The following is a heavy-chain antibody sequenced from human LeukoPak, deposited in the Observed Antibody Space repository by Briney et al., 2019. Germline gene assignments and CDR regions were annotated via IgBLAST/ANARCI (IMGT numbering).Heavy chain of an antibody. J-gene: IGHJ4*02. CDR3: ARSPTSGSYYAYFDY. D-gene: IGHD3-10*01. V-gene: IGHV1-69*13. Sequence: SVKVSCKASGGTFSSYAISWVRQAPGQGLEWMGGIIPIFGTANYAQKFQGRVTITADETTNKDYMELSSLRSEDTAVYYCARSPTSGSYYAYFDYWGQGTLVTVSS. CDR1: GGTFSSYA. CDR2: IIPIFGTA.